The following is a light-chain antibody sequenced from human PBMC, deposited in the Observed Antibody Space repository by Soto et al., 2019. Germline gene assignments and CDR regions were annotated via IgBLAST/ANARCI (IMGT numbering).Light chain of an antibody. CDR3: QQYNNWWT. CDR1: QSVSTN. V-gene: IGKV3-15*01. J-gene: IGKJ1*01. Sequence: MVMSQSPATLSVSPGDRATFSCRASQSVSTNLAWYQQMPGQAPRLLIYGASTRASGIPARFSGSGSGTEFTLTISSLQSEDFAVYYCQQYNNWWTFGQGTKV. CDR2: GAS.